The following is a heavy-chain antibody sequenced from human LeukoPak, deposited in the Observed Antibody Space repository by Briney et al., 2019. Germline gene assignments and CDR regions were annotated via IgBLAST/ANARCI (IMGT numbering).Heavy chain of an antibody. Sequence: KSSETLSLTCAVSGYSISSGYYWGWIRQPPGRGLGGFGSIYHSGSTYYNPSLKSRVTISVDTSKNQFSLKLSSVTAADTAVYYCARLMGTTNYFDYWGQGTLVTVSS. CDR1: GYSISSGYY. CDR2: IYHSGST. J-gene: IGHJ4*02. CDR3: ARLMGTTNYFDY. D-gene: IGHD4-11*01. V-gene: IGHV4-38-2*01.